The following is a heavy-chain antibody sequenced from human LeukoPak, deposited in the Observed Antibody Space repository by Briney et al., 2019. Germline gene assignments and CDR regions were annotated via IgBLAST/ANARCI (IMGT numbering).Heavy chain of an antibody. CDR3: ARCYYDSSGYSNYFDY. Sequence: PSETLSLTCAVSGGSISSSNWWSWVRQPPGKGLEWIGEIYHSGSTNYNPSLKSRVAISVDKSKNQFSLKLSSVTAADTAVYYCARCYYDSSGYSNYFDYWGQGTLVTVSS. CDR1: GGSISSSNW. J-gene: IGHJ4*02. CDR2: IYHSGST. D-gene: IGHD3-22*01. V-gene: IGHV4-4*02.